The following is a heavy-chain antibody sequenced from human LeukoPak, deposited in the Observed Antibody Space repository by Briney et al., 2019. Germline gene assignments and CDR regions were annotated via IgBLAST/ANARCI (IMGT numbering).Heavy chain of an antibody. CDR2: IRYDGNDK. J-gene: IGHJ4*02. D-gene: IGHD3-16*02. V-gene: IGHV3-30*02. Sequence: GGSLRLSCAASGFTFSSYGMHWVRQAPGKGLEWVAFIRYDGNDKYYADSVKGRFTISRDNSKNTLYLQMNSLRAEDTAVYYCAKDRGITFGGVIVPYFDYWGQGTLVTVSS. CDR3: AKDRGITFGGVIVPYFDY. CDR1: GFTFSSYG.